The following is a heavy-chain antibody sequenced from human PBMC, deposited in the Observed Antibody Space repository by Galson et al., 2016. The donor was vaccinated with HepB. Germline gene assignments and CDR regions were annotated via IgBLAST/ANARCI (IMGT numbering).Heavy chain of an antibody. CDR2: VYYTGVT. CDR3: ARETQYCSSTSCTFAFGI. V-gene: IGHV4-31*03. J-gene: IGHJ3*02. CDR1: GGSISSGSYY. Sequence: LSLTCTVSGGSISSGSYYWSWIRQRPGKGLEWIGYVYYTGVTYYNPSLKSRLIILVDTSRNQFSLNLSSVTAADTAVYYCARETQYCSSTSCTFAFGIWGQGTMVTVSS. D-gene: IGHD2-2*01.